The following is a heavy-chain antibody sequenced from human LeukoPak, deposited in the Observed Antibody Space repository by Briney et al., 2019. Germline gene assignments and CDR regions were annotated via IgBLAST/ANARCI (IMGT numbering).Heavy chain of an antibody. CDR2: IYPVDSAT. V-gene: IGHV5-51*01. J-gene: IGHJ4*02. Sequence: GESLKISCKGSGYSFTSYWIGWVRQMPGKGLEWMGIIYPVDSATRYSPSFQGQVTISADKSISTAYLQWSSLKASDTAMYYCARLNDFWSGYLDYWGQGTLVTVSS. D-gene: IGHD3-3*01. CDR1: GYSFTSYW. CDR3: ARLNDFWSGYLDY.